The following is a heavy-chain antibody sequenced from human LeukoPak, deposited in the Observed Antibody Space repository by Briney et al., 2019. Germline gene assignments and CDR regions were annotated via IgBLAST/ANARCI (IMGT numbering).Heavy chain of an antibody. CDR2: LSASGTT. D-gene: IGHD1-26*01. Sequence: PSETQSLTCAVSGDSISSYYWNWFRQPAGKGLQWIGRLSASGTTSYNPSLESRLSMSLDTSKNQFSLKLNSVTAADTAVYYCARATYSGDTSYVFDYWGQGTLVSVSS. V-gene: IGHV4-59*10. CDR1: GDSISSYY. J-gene: IGHJ4*02. CDR3: ARATYSGDTSYVFDY.